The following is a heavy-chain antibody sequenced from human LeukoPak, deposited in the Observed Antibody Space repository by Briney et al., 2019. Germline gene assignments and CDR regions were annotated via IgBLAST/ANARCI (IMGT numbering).Heavy chain of an antibody. Sequence: PSETLSLTCAVYGGAFSGYYWSWIRQPPGKGLEWIWGINHSGSTDYNPSLKSRVTISVDTSKNQFSLKLSSVTAADTAVYYCARATYCSGDSCYSGIFDYWGQGTLVTVSS. J-gene: IGHJ4*02. V-gene: IGHV4-34*01. CDR1: GGAFSGYY. D-gene: IGHD2-15*01. CDR2: INHSGST. CDR3: ARATYCSGDSCYSGIFDY.